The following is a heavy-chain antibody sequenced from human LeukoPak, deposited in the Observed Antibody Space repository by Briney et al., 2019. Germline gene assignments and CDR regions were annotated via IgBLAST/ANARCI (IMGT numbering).Heavy chain of an antibody. CDR1: GFTFSSYW. Sequence: GGSLRLSCAASGFTFSSYWMSWVRQAPGKGLEWVANIKEDGGEKYSVDSVKGRFTISRDNAMNSLYLEMNSLRAEDTALYYCARDTDFEKSWGYYYYMDVWGKGTTVTVSS. CDR3: ARDTDFEKSWGYYYYMDV. D-gene: IGHD3-16*01. J-gene: IGHJ6*03. CDR2: IKEDGGEK. V-gene: IGHV3-7*01.